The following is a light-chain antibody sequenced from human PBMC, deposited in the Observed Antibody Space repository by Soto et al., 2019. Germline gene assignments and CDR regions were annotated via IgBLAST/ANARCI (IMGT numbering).Light chain of an antibody. CDR1: QSVSSY. CDR2: DAS. Sequence: EIVLTPSPATLSLSPGERATLSCRASQSVSSYLAWYQQKPGQAPRLLIYDASNRATGIPDRFSGSGSGTEFSLTITSLQSEDFAVYHCQQYGASPWTFGQGTKVDI. CDR3: QQYGASPWT. V-gene: IGKV3-11*01. J-gene: IGKJ1*01.